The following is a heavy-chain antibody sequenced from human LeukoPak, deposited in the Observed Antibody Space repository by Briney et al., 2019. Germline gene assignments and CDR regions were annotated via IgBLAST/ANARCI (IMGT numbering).Heavy chain of an antibody. CDR3: ARAEYSSFGYYYYMDV. Sequence: SVKVSCKASGGTFSSYTISWVRQAPGQGLEWMGRIIPILGIANYAQKFQGRVTITADKSTSTAYMELSSLRSEDTAVYYCARAEYSSFGYYYYMDVWGKGTTVTVSS. J-gene: IGHJ6*03. V-gene: IGHV1-69*02. CDR1: GGTFSSYT. CDR2: IIPILGIA. D-gene: IGHD6-6*01.